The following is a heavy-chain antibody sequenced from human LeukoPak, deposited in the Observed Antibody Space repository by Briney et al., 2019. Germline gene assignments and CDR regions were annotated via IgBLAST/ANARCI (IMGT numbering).Heavy chain of an antibody. Sequence: PSETLSLTCTVSGGSISSSSYYWGWIRQPPGKGLEWIGSIYYSGSTYYNPSLKSRVTISVDTFKNQFSLKLSSVTAADTAVYYCARQRPAIDYWGQGTLVTVSS. CDR1: GGSISSSSYY. D-gene: IGHD1-14*01. CDR2: IYYSGST. V-gene: IGHV4-39*01. CDR3: ARQRPAIDY. J-gene: IGHJ4*02.